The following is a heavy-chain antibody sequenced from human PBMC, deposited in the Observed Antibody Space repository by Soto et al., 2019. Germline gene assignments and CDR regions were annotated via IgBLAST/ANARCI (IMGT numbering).Heavy chain of an antibody. Sequence: QVQLVESGGGVVQPGKSLRLSCAGSAFAFSSYGIHWVRQAPGKGLEWVAAIAYDGSAEYYTDSVKGRVTISRDNSKNMVFLPMNSLRAEDTAVYYCARDRWGWEKGGYPHSNGMIVWGQGTTVTVSS. J-gene: IGHJ6*02. CDR1: AFAFSSYG. CDR3: ARDRWGWEKGGYPHSNGMIV. D-gene: IGHD5-12*01. V-gene: IGHV3-30*03. CDR2: IAYDGSAE.